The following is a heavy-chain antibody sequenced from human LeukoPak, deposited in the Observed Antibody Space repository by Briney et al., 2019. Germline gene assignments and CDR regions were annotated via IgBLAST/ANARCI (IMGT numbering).Heavy chain of an antibody. CDR1: GGSISSYY. CDR2: IYYSGST. CDR3: ARGRPYYYGSGSYYKRLAGDY. D-gene: IGHD3-10*01. J-gene: IGHJ4*02. V-gene: IGHV4-59*12. Sequence: PSETLSLTCTVSGGSISSYYWSWIRQPPGKGLEWIGYIYYSGSTNYNPSLKSRVTISVDTSKNQFSLKLSSVTAADTAVYYCARGRPYYYGSGSYYKRLAGDYWGQGTLVTVSS.